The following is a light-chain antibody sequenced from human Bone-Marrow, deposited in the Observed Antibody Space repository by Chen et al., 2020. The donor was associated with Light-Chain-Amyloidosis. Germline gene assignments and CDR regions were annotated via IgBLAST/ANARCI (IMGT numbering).Light chain of an antibody. CDR1: KTISSNY. CDR3: QQYGTSPLT. CDR2: GSS. Sequence: EIVLTQSPGPLSLSPGEGANLSCRARKTISSNYLTWYQQKFGQAPRLLIYGSSSRATGIPDRFTGSGSGTDFTLTINRLEPEDFAMYYCQQYGTSPLTFGGGTKVEIK. J-gene: IGKJ4*01. V-gene: IGKV3-20*01.